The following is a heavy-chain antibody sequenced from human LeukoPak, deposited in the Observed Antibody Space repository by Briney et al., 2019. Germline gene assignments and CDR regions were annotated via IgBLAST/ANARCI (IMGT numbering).Heavy chain of an antibody. Sequence: GESLKISCKGSGYSFTSYWIGWVRQMPGKGLGWMGIIYPGDSDTRYSPSFQGQVTISADKSISTAYLQWSSLKASDTAMYYCARPRAQHPTHFDYWGQGTLVTVSS. CDR3: ARPRAQHPTHFDY. CDR2: IYPGDSDT. V-gene: IGHV5-51*01. J-gene: IGHJ4*02. D-gene: IGHD6-13*01. CDR1: GYSFTSYW.